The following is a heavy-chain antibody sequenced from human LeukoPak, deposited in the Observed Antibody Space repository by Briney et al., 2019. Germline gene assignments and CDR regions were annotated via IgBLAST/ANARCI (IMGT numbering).Heavy chain of an antibody. J-gene: IGHJ6*03. V-gene: IGHV4-59*12. CDR1: ARYISSYY. CDR2: IYHSGST. Sequence: SQTLSLTCTVSARYISSYYWSCIRQPPGRGLEWMGYIYHSGSTNYNPSLKSRVTISVDTSKNQFSLKLSSVTAADTAVYYCARERRAVFYYYDYMDVWGKGTTVTVSS. CDR3: ARERRAVFYYYDYMDV. D-gene: IGHD1-14*01.